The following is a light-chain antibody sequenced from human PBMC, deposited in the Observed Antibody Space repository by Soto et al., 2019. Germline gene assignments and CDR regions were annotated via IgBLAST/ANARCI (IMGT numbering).Light chain of an antibody. J-gene: IGKJ4*01. V-gene: IGKV1-39*01. CDR3: QESYGTPLT. Sequence: DIQMTQSPSSLSASVGDRVTITCRASQSMSSYLNWYQQKPGKAPKLLIYAASSLQSGVPSRFSGSGSGTDFTLTISSLQPEDFATYYCQESYGTPLTFGGGTKVEI. CDR1: QSMSSY. CDR2: AAS.